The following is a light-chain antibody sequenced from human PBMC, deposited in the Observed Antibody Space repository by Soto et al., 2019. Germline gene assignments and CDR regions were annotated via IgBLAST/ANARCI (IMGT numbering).Light chain of an antibody. CDR3: SSYTSSSTRV. V-gene: IGLV2-14*03. CDR1: SSDVGGYKY. CDR2: DIR. J-gene: IGLJ1*01. Sequence: QSALTQPASVSGSPGQSITISCTGTSSDVGGYKYVSWYQQHPGKALKLMIYDIRNRPSGVSNRFSGSKSGNTASLTISGLQAEDEADYYCSSYTSSSTRVFGTGTKLTVL.